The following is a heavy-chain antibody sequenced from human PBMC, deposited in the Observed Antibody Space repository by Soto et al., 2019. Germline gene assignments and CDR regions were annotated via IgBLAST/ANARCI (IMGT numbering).Heavy chain of an antibody. V-gene: IGHV3-48*03. CDR2: ISSSGSTI. Sequence: GGSLRLSCAASGFTFSTYEFNWVRQAPGKGLECVSYISSSGSTINYADSVKGRFTISRDNAKNSLYLQMNSLRAEDTAVYYCARGHGVDYWGQGTLVTVSS. J-gene: IGHJ4*02. CDR1: GFTFSTYE. CDR3: ARGHGVDY. D-gene: IGHD4-17*01.